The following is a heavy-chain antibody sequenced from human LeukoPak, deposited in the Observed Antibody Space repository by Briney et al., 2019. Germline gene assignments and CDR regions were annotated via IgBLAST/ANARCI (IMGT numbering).Heavy chain of an antibody. CDR3: ARDLSSTSHIDY. V-gene: IGHV4-39*02. CDR1: GGTISSSSYY. D-gene: IGHD2-2*01. Sequence: SETLSLTCTVSGGTISSSSYYWGWIRQPPGKGLEWIGSIYYSGTTYYNPSLKSRVTISVDTSKSQFSLRLTSVTAADTAVYYCARDLSSTSHIDYWGQGTLVTVSS. J-gene: IGHJ4*02. CDR2: IYYSGTT.